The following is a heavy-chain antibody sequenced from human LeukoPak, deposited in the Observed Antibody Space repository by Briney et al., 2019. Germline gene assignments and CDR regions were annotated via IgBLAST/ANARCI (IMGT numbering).Heavy chain of an antibody. Sequence: ASVKVSCKASGYTFTGYYMHWVRQAPGQGLEWMGWINPNSGGTNYAQKFQGRVTMTRDTSISTAYMELGRLRSDDTAVYYCARQGYSGHSQGAADYWGQGTLVTVSS. V-gene: IGHV1-2*02. CDR2: INPNSGGT. D-gene: IGHD4-23*01. J-gene: IGHJ4*02. CDR1: GYTFTGYY. CDR3: ARQGYSGHSQGAADY.